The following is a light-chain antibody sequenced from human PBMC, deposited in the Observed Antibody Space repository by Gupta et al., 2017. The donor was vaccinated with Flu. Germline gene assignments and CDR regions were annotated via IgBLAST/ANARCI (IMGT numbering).Light chain of an antibody. J-gene: IGKJ2*01. CDR3: QQSYTTPYT. CDR2: TSS. V-gene: IGKV1-39*01. CDR1: QGISHF. Sequence: DILVIYSSPSLSVSAGDRFTITGGASQGISHFVNWYQQKPGRAHKLLIYTSSTLQRGVPSRFSGSRSGTDFTLTISRLQPEDFATYYCQQSYTTPYTFGQGTKLE.